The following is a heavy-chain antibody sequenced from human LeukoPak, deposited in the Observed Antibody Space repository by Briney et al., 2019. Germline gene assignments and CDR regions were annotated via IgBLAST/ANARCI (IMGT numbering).Heavy chain of an antibody. CDR1: GGSISSSSYY. Sequence: SETLSLTCTVSGGSISSSSYYWGWIRQPPGKGLEWIGSIYTSGSTNYNPSLKSRVTISVDTSKNQFSLKLSSVTAADTAVYYCAKAGGSDYVWGSPFDYWGQGTLVTVSS. D-gene: IGHD3-16*01. CDR3: AKAGGSDYVWGSPFDY. J-gene: IGHJ4*02. V-gene: IGHV4-39*07. CDR2: IYTSGST.